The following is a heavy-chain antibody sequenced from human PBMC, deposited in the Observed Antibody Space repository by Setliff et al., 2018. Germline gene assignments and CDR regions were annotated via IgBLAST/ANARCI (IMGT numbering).Heavy chain of an antibody. CDR2: IYYSGTT. CDR1: GGSISNYY. V-gene: IGHV4-59*08. D-gene: IGHD6-13*01. Sequence: SETLSLTCTVSGGSISNYYWSWIRQPPGKGLEWIGYIYYSGTTNSIPSLKSRVTISVDTSKNQFSLKLSSVTAADTAVYYCARVGSSSWYGGGFDIWGQGTMVTVSS. J-gene: IGHJ3*02. CDR3: ARVGSSSWYGGGFDI.